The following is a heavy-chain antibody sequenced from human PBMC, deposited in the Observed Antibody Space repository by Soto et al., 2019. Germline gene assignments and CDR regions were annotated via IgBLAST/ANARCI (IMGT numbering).Heavy chain of an antibody. CDR3: ARGWGYFDSSGFPYLYAMDV. J-gene: IGHJ6*02. V-gene: IGHV3-7*01. CDR1: RFTFSSYW. CDR2: IKEDGSEK. D-gene: IGHD3-22*01. Sequence: LXLSCAASRFTFSSYWMSWVRQAPGKGLEWVANIKEDGSEKYYVDSVEGRFTISRDNAKNSLYLQMTSLRAEDTALYYCARGWGYFDSSGFPYLYAMDVWGQGTTVTVSS.